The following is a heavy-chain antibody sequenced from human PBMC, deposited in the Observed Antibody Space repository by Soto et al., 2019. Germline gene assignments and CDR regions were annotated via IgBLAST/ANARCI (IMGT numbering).Heavy chain of an antibody. Sequence: KPSETLSLTCAVSGGSISSGCYSWTWIRQPPGKGLEWIGYVHHTGSTTYNPSLKTRVNISIDRPNNQFFLTLTSATAADSAVYSCARGIWNDIFQSWGLGTLVTSSS. CDR3: ARGIWNDIFQS. CDR1: GGSISSGCYS. CDR2: VHHTGST. D-gene: IGHD1-1*01. J-gene: IGHJ5*02. V-gene: IGHV4-30-2*01.